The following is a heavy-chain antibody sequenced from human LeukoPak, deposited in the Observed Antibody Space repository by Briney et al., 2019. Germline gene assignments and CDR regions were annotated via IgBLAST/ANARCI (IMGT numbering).Heavy chain of an antibody. Sequence: SETLSLTCSVSGGAITSFYWSWIRQSPGKGLECVGSMFSSGSATYNPSLKSRVTIAVDRSQSLFSLKLTSVTAADTVIYYCATLGGSIDYWGRGTLVAVSS. V-gene: IGHV4-59*08. J-gene: IGHJ4*02. CDR1: GGAITSFY. CDR2: MFSSGSA. D-gene: IGHD3-16*01. CDR3: ATLGGSIDY.